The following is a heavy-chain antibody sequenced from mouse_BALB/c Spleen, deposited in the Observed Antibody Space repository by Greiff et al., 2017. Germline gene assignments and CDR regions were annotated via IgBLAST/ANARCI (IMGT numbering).Heavy chain of an antibody. CDR2: IDPEKGDT. CDR3: STGTGDYAMDY. V-gene: IGHV14-4*02. D-gene: IGHD4-1*02. CDR1: GFNIKDYY. J-gene: IGHJ4*01. Sequence: EVQLQQSGAELVRSGASVKLSCTASGFNIKDYYMHWVKQRPEQGLEWFGWIDPEKGDTEYAPNFQGKATMTADTSSNTAYLQLSSLTSEDTAVYYSSTGTGDYAMDYWGQGTSVTVSS.